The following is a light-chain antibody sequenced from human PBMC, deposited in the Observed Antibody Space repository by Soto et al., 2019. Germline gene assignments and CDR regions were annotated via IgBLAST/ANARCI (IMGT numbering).Light chain of an antibody. CDR1: SSNIGTNP. CDR2: SDN. V-gene: IGLV1-44*01. CDR3: AAWDGSLNRYV. J-gene: IGLJ1*01. Sequence: SALTQSPSASGTPGQRVTISCPGSSSNIGTNPANWYQQLPGTAPKLLIYSDNQRPSGVPDRFSGSRSGTSASLAISGLQSEDEADYYCAAWDGSLNRYVFGTGTKVTVL.